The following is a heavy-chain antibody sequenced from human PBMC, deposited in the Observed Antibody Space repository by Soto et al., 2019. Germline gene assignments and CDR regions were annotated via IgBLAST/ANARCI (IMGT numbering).Heavy chain of an antibody. Sequence: SETLSLTCTVSGASIKSTDYYWSWIRQAPGKGLEWIGYVYYTGSTYYNPSLMSRLTISVDTSKNQFSLKLTSVTAAETAVYYCVRTAREGAVAPHWFDRWGQGTQVTVSS. D-gene: IGHD2-21*02. CDR1: GASIKSTDYY. J-gene: IGHJ5*02. CDR3: VRTAREGAVAPHWFDR. CDR2: VYYTGST. V-gene: IGHV4-30-4*01.